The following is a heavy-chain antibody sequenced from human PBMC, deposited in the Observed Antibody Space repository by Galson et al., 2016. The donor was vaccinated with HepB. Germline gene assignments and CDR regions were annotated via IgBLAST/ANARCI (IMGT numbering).Heavy chain of an antibody. V-gene: IGHV4-30-2*01. Sequence: TLSLTCAVSGGSISSGGYSWSWIRQPPGKGLEWIGYIYHSGSTYYNPSLKSRVTISLDKSSNTFSLKLSSVTAADTAVYYCARGLKYYYGSGSYLNNWFDPWGQGTLVTVSS. CDR2: IYHSGST. CDR3: ARGLKYYYGSGSYLNNWFDP. CDR1: GGSISSGGYS. J-gene: IGHJ5*02. D-gene: IGHD3-10*01.